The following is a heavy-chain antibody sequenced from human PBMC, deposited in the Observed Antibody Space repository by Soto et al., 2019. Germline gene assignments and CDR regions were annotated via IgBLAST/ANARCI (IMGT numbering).Heavy chain of an antibody. V-gene: IGHV3-7*03. Sequence: GESLKISCAASGFTFSSYWMSWVRQAPGKGLEWVANIKQDGSEKYYVDSVKGRFTISRANAKNSLYLQMNSLRAEDTAVYDCARAFPGAGDAFDIWGQGTMVTVSS. J-gene: IGHJ3*02. CDR2: IKQDGSEK. CDR3: ARAFPGAGDAFDI. CDR1: GFTFSSYW.